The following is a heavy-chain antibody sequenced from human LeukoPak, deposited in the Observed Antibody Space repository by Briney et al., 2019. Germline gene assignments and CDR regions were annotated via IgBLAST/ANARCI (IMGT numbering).Heavy chain of an antibody. CDR1: GGSISSCY. J-gene: IGHJ4*02. Sequence: SETLSLTCTVSGGSISSCYWSWIRQPAGKGLEWIGRIYTSGSTNYNPSLKSRVTMSVDTSKNQFSLKLSSVTAADTAVYYCARYCSGGSCYRYFDYWGQGTLVTVSS. CDR3: ARYCSGGSCYRYFDY. D-gene: IGHD2-15*01. CDR2: IYTSGST. V-gene: IGHV4-4*07.